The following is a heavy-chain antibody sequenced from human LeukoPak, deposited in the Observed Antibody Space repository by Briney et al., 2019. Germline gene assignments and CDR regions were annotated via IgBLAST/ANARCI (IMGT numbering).Heavy chain of an antibody. D-gene: IGHD5-18*01. CDR1: GGSISSSFYY. J-gene: IGHJ4*02. CDR3: ARQGSLRGYSYGYAY. CDR2: MYYSGSS. Sequence: SETLSLTCTVSGGSISSSFYYWGWIRQPPGKGLEWIGTMYYSGSSYYNPSLKSRVTISVDTSRNQFSLKLTSVTAADTAVYYCARQGSLRGYSYGYAYWGQGTLVTVSS. V-gene: IGHV4-39*01.